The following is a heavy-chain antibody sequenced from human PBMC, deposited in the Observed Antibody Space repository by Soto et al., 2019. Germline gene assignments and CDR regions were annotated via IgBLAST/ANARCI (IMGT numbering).Heavy chain of an antibody. CDR1: GGVFISFG. CDR2: IIPIFGSA. J-gene: IGHJ4*02. V-gene: IGHV1-69*13. CDR3: ARGRGNSAAITTFHX. Sequence: SVKVSFKASGGVFISFGLSWVRQAPGQGLEWIGGIIPIFGSANYARKFQGRVTITADDSTSTVYMELSSLRAEDTALYYCARGRGNSAAITTFHXWGQGTLFTVSX. D-gene: IGHD5-12*01.